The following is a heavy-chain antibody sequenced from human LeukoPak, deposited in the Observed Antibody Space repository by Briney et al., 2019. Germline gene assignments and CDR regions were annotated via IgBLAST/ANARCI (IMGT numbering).Heavy chain of an antibody. CDR1: GGSISSYY. CDR3: ARGRIAARAVFDY. CDR2: IYYSGST. D-gene: IGHD6-6*01. V-gene: IGHV4-59*01. Sequence: SETQSLTCTVSGGSISSYYWSWIRQPPGKGLEWIGYIYYSGSTNYNPSLKSRVTISVDTSKNQFSLKLSSVTAADTAVYYCARGRIAARAVFDYWGQGTLVTVSS. J-gene: IGHJ4*02.